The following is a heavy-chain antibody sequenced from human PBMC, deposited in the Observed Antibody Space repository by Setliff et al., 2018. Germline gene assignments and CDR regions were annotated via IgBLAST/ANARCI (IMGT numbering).Heavy chain of an antibody. CDR2: INTKTGDQ. CDR1: GYSLSNYV. Sequence: ASVKVSCKASGYSLSNYVMNWVRQAPGQGLEWMGWINTKTGDQSYAQGYTGRFAFSLDTSDSTTYLDISTLKAEDTATYFCARADHLVTTTFDYWGQGTLVTVSS. CDR3: ARADHLVTTTFDY. D-gene: IGHD4-17*01. J-gene: IGHJ4*01. V-gene: IGHV7-4-1*02.